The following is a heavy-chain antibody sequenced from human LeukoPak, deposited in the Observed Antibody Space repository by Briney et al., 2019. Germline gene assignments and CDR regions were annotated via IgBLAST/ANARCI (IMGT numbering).Heavy chain of an antibody. V-gene: IGHV3-23*01. CDR2: ISGSGGST. CDR1: GFTVSSYA. J-gene: IGHJ4*02. D-gene: IGHD4-17*01. Sequence: GGSLRLSCAASGFTVSSYAMSWVRQAPGRGLEWVSAISGSGGSTYYADSVKGRFTISRDTSKNTLYLQMNNLRAEDTAVYYCAKDLATVTTGDYWGQGTLVTVSS. CDR3: AKDLATVTTGDY.